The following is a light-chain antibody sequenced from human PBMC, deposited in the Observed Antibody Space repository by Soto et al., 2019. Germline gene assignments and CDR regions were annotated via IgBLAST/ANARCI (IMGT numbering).Light chain of an antibody. CDR3: QQSYITPYT. J-gene: IGKJ2*01. Sequence: DIQMTQSPSSLSASVGDTVTITCRASQSISVHLNWYQQKPGKVPKLLIYAASNLQSGVPLRFSGSGSETDFALTISSQQPEDFATYYCQQSYITPYTFGQGTKLEIK. CDR1: QSISVH. V-gene: IGKV1-39*01. CDR2: AAS.